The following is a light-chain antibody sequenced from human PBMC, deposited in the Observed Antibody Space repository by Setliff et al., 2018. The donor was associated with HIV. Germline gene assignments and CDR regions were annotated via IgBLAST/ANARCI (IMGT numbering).Light chain of an antibody. CDR2: DVS. CDR1: SSDVGTYNY. CDR3: TSYTSSDIYV. J-gene: IGLJ1*01. V-gene: IGLV2-14*03. Sequence: QSALAQPASVSGSPGQSITISCTGTSSDVGTYNYVSWYQQHPGKAPKLMIYDVSKRPSGVSDRFSGSKSGNTASLTISGLQAEDEADYYCTSYTSSDIYVFATGTRSPS.